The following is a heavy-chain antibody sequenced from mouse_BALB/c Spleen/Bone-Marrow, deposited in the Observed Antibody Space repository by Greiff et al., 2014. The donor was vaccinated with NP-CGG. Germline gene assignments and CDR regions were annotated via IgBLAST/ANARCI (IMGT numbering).Heavy chain of an antibody. CDR3: ARLDGYYLYYYAMDY. V-gene: IGHV1-4*02. J-gene: IGHJ4*01. Sequence: VQLQQSAAELARPGASAKMSCKASGYTFTSYTMHWVKQRPGQGLEWIGYINPSSGYTEYNQKFKDKTTLTADKSSSTAYMQLSSLTSEDSAVYYCARLDGYYLYYYAMDYWGQGTSVTVSS. CDR1: GYTFTSYT. CDR2: INPSSGYT. D-gene: IGHD2-3*01.